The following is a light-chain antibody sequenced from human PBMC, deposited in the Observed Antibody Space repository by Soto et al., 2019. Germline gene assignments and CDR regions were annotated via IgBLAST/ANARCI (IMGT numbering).Light chain of an antibody. V-gene: IGLV2-23*01. J-gene: IGLJ1*01. Sequence: QSVLTQPASVSGSPGQSITISCTGTSSDVGSYNLVSWYQQHPGKAPKLMIYEATKRPSGVSGRFSGSKSGSTASLTISGLQAEDEADYYCCSYAGSSTFYVFGTGTKVTVL. CDR3: CSYAGSSTFYV. CDR1: SSDVGSYNL. CDR2: EAT.